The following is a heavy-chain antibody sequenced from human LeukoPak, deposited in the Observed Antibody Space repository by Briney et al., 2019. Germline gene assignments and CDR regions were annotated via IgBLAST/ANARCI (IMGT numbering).Heavy chain of an antibody. CDR1: GFTFSSYA. V-gene: IGHV3-23*01. D-gene: IGHD6-19*01. CDR3: AKDSPRIAVAGILDY. Sequence: GGSLRLSRAASGFTFSSYAMSWVRQAPGKGLEWVSAISDSGGSTYYADSVKGRFTISRDNSKNTLYLQMNSLRAEDTAVYYCAKDSPRIAVAGILDYWGQGTLVTVSS. CDR2: ISDSGGST. J-gene: IGHJ4*02.